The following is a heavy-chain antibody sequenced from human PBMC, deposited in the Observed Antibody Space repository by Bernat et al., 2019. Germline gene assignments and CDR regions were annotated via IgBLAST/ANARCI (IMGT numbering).Heavy chain of an antibody. Sequence: QVQLVESGGGLVKPGGSLRLSCAASGFTFSDYYMSWIRQAPGKGLEWVSYISSSGSTIYYADSMKGRFTISRDNAKNSLYLQMNSLRAEDTAVYYCAREGEMTTVTTRRGGYYYYYGMDVWGQGTTVTVSS. D-gene: IGHD4-17*01. V-gene: IGHV3-11*01. CDR2: ISSSGSTI. CDR1: GFTFSDYY. CDR3: AREGEMTTVTTRRGGYYYYYGMDV. J-gene: IGHJ6*02.